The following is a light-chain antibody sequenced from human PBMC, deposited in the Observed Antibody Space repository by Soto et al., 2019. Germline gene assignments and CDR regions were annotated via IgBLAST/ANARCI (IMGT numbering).Light chain of an antibody. CDR3: QQYGSTPRT. Sequence: EIVLTQSPGTLSLSPGERATLSCRASQSLSTRNLAWYQQKPGQAPRPLIYAASRRATGIPDRFSGSGSGTDFTLSISGLEPEDFAVYYCQQYGSTPRTFGQGTKVEIK. V-gene: IGKV3-20*01. CDR1: QSLSTRN. CDR2: AAS. J-gene: IGKJ1*01.